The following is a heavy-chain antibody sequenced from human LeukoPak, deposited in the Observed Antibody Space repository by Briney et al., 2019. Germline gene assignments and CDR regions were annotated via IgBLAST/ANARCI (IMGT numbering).Heavy chain of an antibody. CDR2: IYTSGST. J-gene: IGHJ4*02. CDR1: GGSISSGSYY. D-gene: IGHD5-18*01. V-gene: IGHV4-61*02. Sequence: PSETLSLTCTVSGGSISSGSYYWSWIRQPAGKGLEWIGRIYTSGSTNYNPSLKSRVTISVDTSKNQFSLKLSSVTAADTAVYYCARGYSYGCSYWGQGTLVTVSS. CDR3: ARGYSYGCSY.